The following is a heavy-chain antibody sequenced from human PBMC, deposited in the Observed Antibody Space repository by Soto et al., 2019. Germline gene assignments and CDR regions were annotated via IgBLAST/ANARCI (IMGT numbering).Heavy chain of an antibody. CDR3: ARDREYYESSGLYFDY. CDR1: GGSISDYY. Sequence: SETLSLTCTVSGGSISDYYWTWIRQPPGKGLEWIGYIYYGWSTNYNPSLKSRVTISVDTSKNQFSLKLISVTAADTAVYYCARDREYYESSGLYFDYWGQGTLVTVSS. V-gene: IGHV4-59*01. D-gene: IGHD3-22*01. CDR2: IYYGWST. J-gene: IGHJ4*02.